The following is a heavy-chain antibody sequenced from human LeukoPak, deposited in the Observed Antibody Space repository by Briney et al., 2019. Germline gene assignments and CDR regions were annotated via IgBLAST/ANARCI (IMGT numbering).Heavy chain of an antibody. CDR2: IYYSGST. CDR3: ARRMWFGELYYFDY. CDR1: GGSISSSSYY. Sequence: KASETLSLTCTVSGGSISSSSYYWGWIRQPPGKGLEWIGSIYYSGSTYYHPSLKSRVTISVDTPKNQFSLKLSSVTAADTAVYYCARRMWFGELYYFDYWGQGTLVTVSS. D-gene: IGHD3-10*01. V-gene: IGHV4-39*01. J-gene: IGHJ4*02.